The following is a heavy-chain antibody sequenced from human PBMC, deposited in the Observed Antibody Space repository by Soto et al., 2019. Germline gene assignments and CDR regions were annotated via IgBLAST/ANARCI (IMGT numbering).Heavy chain of an antibody. D-gene: IGHD4-17*01. J-gene: IGHJ6*02. CDR2: ISWDGGST. V-gene: IGHV3-43*01. CDR1: GFTFDDYT. CDR3: AKDLHDPRHDYGGNSYYYYGMDV. Sequence: PGGSLRLSCAASGFTFDDYTMHWVRQAPGKGLEWVSLISWDGGSTYYAESVKGRFTISRDNSKNSLYLQMNSLRTEDTALYYCAKDLHDPRHDYGGNSYYYYGMDVWGQGTTVTVSS.